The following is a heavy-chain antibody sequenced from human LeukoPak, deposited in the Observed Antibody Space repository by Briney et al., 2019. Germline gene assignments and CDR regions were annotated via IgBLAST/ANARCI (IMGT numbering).Heavy chain of an antibody. CDR2: IFGSGGSA. CDR3: GKTTAGYSSGRYPGWPVDY. J-gene: IGHJ4*02. D-gene: IGHD6-19*01. Sequence: GGSLRLSCAASGFTFNNYAMYWVRQAPGKGLERVSGIFGSGGSAHYVDSVKGRFTISRDNSKDTVYLQMDSLRVEDTAVYYCGKTTAGYSSGRYPGWPVDYWGQGTLVTVSS. CDR1: GFTFNNYA. V-gene: IGHV3-23*01.